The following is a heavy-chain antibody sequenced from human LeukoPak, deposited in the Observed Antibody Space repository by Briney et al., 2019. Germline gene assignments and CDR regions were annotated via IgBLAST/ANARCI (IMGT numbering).Heavy chain of an antibody. V-gene: IGHV3-30-3*01. J-gene: IGHJ4*02. CDR2: ISYDGSNK. CDR3: ARDKSSWPLHYFDY. CDR1: GFTFSSYA. Sequence: ARGSLRLSCAASGFTFSSYAMHWVRQAPGKGLEWVAVISYDGSNKYYADSVKGRFTISRDNSKNTLYLQMNSLRAEDTAVYYCARDKSSWPLHYFDYWGQGTLVTVS. D-gene: IGHD6-13*01.